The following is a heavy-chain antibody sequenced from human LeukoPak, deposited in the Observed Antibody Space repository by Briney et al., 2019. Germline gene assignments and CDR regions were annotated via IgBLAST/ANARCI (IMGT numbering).Heavy chain of an antibody. D-gene: IGHD1-1*01. CDR2: IRVYNGDT. Sequence: ASVKDSCKASGYTFTDYGLSWVRQAPGQGLEWMGWIRVYNGDTNYAQKFQGRLTVTTDPSTSTAYMELRSLRSDDTAAYYCARGGDNYMDFWGQGTLVTISS. J-gene: IGHJ4*02. V-gene: IGHV1-18*01. CDR3: ARGGDNYMDF. CDR1: GYTFTDYG.